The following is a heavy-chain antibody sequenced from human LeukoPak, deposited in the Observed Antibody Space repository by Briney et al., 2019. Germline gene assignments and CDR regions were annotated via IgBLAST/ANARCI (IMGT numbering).Heavy chain of an antibody. V-gene: IGHV3-30*18. Sequence: GGSLRLSCAASGFTFSSYGMHWVRQAPGKGLEWVAVISYDGSNKYYADSVKGRFTISRDNSKNTLYLQMNSLRAEDTAVYYCAKLDTAMVYLDYWGQGTLVTVSS. J-gene: IGHJ4*02. D-gene: IGHD5-18*01. CDR1: GFTFSSYG. CDR3: AKLDTAMVYLDY. CDR2: ISYDGSNK.